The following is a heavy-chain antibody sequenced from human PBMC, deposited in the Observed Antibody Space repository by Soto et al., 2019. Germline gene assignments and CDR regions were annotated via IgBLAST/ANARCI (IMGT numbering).Heavy chain of an antibody. D-gene: IGHD5-12*01. J-gene: IGHJ4*02. Sequence: ASVKVSCKVFGYTLTELSMHWVRQAPGKGLEWMGDFDPKNGETIYAQKLQGRVTMTEDPSTDTAYMELRSLRSEGTAVYFCAAGSTGYDLLLLDFWGQGTLVTVSS. CDR1: GYTLTELS. V-gene: IGHV1-24*01. CDR2: FDPKNGET. CDR3: AAGSTGYDLLLLDF.